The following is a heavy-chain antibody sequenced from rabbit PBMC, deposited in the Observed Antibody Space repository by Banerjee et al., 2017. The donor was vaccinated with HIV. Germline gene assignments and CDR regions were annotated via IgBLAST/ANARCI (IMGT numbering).Heavy chain of an antibody. J-gene: IGHJ4*01. Sequence: QEQLEESGGDLVQPEGSLTLTCTASGSSFSSSYRICWVRQAPGMGLAWIGCIYAGSSGSAYYASWAKGRFTISKTSSTTVTLQMTSLTAADTATYFCARWPYGYAPSDYPTLNLWGPGTLVTVS. D-gene: IGHD6-1*01. CDR2: IYAGSSGSA. CDR3: ARWPYGYAPSDYPTLNL. V-gene: IGHV1S45*01. CDR1: GSSFSSSYR.